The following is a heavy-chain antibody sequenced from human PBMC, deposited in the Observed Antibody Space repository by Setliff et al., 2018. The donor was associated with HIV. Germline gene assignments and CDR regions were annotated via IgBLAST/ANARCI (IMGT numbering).Heavy chain of an antibody. Sequence: GGSLRLSCAVSGFSLSDYYVDWVRQAPGKGLEWVGRTRNRANNYITDYATSVQGRFTISRDYSKDSLFLQMDNLETEDTAVYYCVRAAAGLDVWSQGIRVTVSS. V-gene: IGHV3-72*01. CDR1: GFSLSDYY. J-gene: IGHJ4*02. CDR3: VRAAAGLDV. CDR2: TRNRANNYIT.